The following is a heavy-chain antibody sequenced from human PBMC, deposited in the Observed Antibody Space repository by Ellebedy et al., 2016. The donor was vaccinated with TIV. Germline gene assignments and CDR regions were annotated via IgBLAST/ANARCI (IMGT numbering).Heavy chain of an antibody. D-gene: IGHD6-13*01. Sequence: GGSLRLXCAASGFPFSSYAMSWVRQPPGKGLEWVSSISDSGGNTYYADSVRGRFTFSRDNSKNTLYLQMNSLRAEDTAVHYCAKGWLGAGAGTDFDYWGRGTLVTVSS. J-gene: IGHJ4*02. CDR1: GFPFSSYA. V-gene: IGHV3-23*01. CDR3: AKGWLGAGAGTDFDY. CDR2: ISDSGGNT.